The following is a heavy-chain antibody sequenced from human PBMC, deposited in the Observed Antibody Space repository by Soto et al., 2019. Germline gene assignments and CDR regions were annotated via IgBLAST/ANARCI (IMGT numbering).Heavy chain of an antibody. Sequence: EVQLMESGGGVARPGGSLRLSCATSGFTFSSNSMNWVRPVPGKRLEWVSRIGAGDDTTYYTDSVEGRFTISRDDSKGTLYLQVNCLKVEDTAIYFCVMRAGDYWGQGTLVTVSS. CDR3: VMRAGDY. CDR2: IGAGDDTT. J-gene: IGHJ4*02. CDR1: GFTFSSNS. D-gene: IGHD3-16*01. V-gene: IGHV3-23*01.